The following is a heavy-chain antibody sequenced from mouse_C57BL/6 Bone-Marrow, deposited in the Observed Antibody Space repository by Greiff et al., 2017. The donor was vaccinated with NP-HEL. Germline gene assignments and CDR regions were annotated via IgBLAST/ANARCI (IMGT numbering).Heavy chain of an antibody. Sequence: VQLQQPGAELVKPGASVKLSCKASGYTFTSYWMHWVKQRPGQGLEWIGMIHPNSGSTNYNEKLKSKATLTVDKSSSTAYMQLSSLTSEDSAVYYCARWGISFITTVVAGGDFDYWGQGTTLTVSS. D-gene: IGHD1-1*01. CDR3: ARWGISFITTVVAGGDFDY. V-gene: IGHV1-64*01. J-gene: IGHJ2*01. CDR1: GYTFTSYW. CDR2: IHPNSGST.